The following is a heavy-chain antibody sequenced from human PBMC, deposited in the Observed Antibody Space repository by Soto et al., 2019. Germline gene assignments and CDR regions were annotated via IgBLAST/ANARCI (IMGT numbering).Heavy chain of an antibody. V-gene: IGHV1-18*04. CDR3: ARDVSGGTYPWFFDR. D-gene: IGHD1-26*01. Sequence: QAQLVQSGAEVKKPGASVNVSCKASGYTSSIYGISWVRQARGQGLEWMAWISGYNGNIKYAQKFQGRVTVATDTTTTGAYMELRSLRSDDTAVYYCARDVSGGTYPWFFDRWGRGTLVTVSS. CDR1: GYTSSIYG. J-gene: IGHJ2*01. CDR2: ISGYNGNI.